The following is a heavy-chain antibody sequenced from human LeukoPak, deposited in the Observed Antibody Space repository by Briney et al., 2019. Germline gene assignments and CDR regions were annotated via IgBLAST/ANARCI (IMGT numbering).Heavy chain of an antibody. J-gene: IGHJ5*02. D-gene: IGHD4-17*01. CDR1: GYTFAGYY. CDR2: VNPNSGGT. V-gene: IGHV1-2*02. CDR3: AGDYGDSVGFDP. Sequence: GASVKVSCKASGYTFAGYYMHWVRQAPGQGLEWMGWVNPNSGGTNYAQKFQGRVTMTRDTSISTAYMELSRLQSDDTAVYYCAGDYGDSVGFDPWGQGTLVTVSS.